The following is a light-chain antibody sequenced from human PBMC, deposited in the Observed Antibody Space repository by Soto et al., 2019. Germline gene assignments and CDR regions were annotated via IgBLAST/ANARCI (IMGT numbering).Light chain of an antibody. CDR3: MQALQTPLT. J-gene: IGKJ4*01. Sequence: DIVMTQSPLSLPVTPGEPASISCRSSQSLLHSNGYNYLDWYLQKPGQSPQLLIYLGSSRASVVPDRYSGSGSGTDFTLKISRVEAEDVGVYYCMQALQTPLTFGGETKVEIK. CDR1: QSLLHSNGYNY. V-gene: IGKV2-28*01. CDR2: LGS.